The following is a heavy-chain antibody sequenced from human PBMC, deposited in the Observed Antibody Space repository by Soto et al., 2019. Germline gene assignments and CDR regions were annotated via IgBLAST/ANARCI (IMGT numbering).Heavy chain of an antibody. J-gene: IGHJ4*02. D-gene: IGHD3-3*01. V-gene: IGHV3-15*01. Sequence: GGSLRLSCAGSGFTLSDHYIDWVRQAPGKGLEWVGRIKSKTDGGTTDYAAPVKGRFTISRDDSKNTLYLQMNSLKTEDTAVYYCTTDLRPYYDFWSGYYTIFDYWGQGTLVTVSS. CDR2: IKSKTDGGTT. CDR3: TTDLRPYYDFWSGYYTIFDY. CDR1: GFTLSDHY.